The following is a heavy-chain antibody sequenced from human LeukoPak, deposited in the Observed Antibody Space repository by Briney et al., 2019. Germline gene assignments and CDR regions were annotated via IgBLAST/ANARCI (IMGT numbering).Heavy chain of an antibody. D-gene: IGHD6-13*01. CDR2: IRYDGSNK. Sequence: GGSLRLSCAASGFTFSSYGMHWVRQAPGKGLKWVAFIRYDGSNKYYADSVKGRFIISRDNSKNTVYLQMNSLRVDDTAVYYCAKGKVSSWTPEDWGQGTLVTVSS. V-gene: IGHV3-30*02. CDR3: AKGKVSSWTPED. J-gene: IGHJ4*02. CDR1: GFTFSSYG.